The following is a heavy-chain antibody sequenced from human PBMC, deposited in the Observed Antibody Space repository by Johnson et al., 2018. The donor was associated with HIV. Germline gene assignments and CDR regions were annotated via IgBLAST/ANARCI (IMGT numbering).Heavy chain of an antibody. CDR1: GFTFSSYA. CDR3: AKGRVVVAATEAFDI. CDR2: ISWNSGSI. V-gene: IGHV3-9*01. J-gene: IGHJ3*02. Sequence: VQVVESGGGLVQPGGSLRLSCAASGFTFSSYAMSWVRQAPGKGLEWVSGISWNSGSIGYADSVKGRFTISRDNAKNSLYLQMNSLRAEETALYYCAKGRVVVAATEAFDIWGQGTMVTVSS. D-gene: IGHD2-15*01.